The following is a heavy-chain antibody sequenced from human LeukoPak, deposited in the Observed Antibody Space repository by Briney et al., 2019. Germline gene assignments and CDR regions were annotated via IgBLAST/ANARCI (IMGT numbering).Heavy chain of an antibody. Sequence: GGSLRLSCAASGFTLNNAWMSWVRQAPGKGLEWLGRIKRETDGGTIDYAAPVKGRFTISRDDSRNTLYLQMDSLKIEDTAVYYCTTDRYYDNSELQFQRWGQGTLVTVSS. J-gene: IGHJ1*01. D-gene: IGHD3-22*01. V-gene: IGHV3-15*01. CDR2: IKRETDGGTI. CDR3: TTDRYYDNSELQFQR. CDR1: GFTLNNAW.